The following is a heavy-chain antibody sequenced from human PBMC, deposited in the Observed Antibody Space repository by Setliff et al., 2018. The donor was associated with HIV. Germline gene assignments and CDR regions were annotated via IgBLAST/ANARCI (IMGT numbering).Heavy chain of an antibody. CDR1: GETIRNGFYY. CDR3: ARTYSSNWYIDY. D-gene: IGHD6-13*01. J-gene: IGHJ4*02. CDR2: INPSGST. Sequence: SETLSLTCTVSGETIRNGFYYWHWMRQPPGKGLEWIGEINPSGSTNYNPSLKSRVTISVDTSKYQVSLKLSSVTAADTAIYYCARTYSSNWYIDYWGQGTLVTVSS. V-gene: IGHV4-39*07.